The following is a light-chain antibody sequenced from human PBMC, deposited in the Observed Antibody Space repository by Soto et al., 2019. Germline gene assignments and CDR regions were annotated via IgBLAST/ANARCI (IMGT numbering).Light chain of an antibody. J-gene: IGKJ1*01. Sequence: EIVLTQSPGTLSLSPGERATLSCRASQSVSSIYLAWYQQKPGQAPRLLIYGASSRATGIPDRFSGSGSGTDFTLTISRLEPEDFAVYYCQQYGSSGTFGQGTKVEIK. V-gene: IGKV3-20*01. CDR2: GAS. CDR3: QQYGSSGT. CDR1: QSVSSIY.